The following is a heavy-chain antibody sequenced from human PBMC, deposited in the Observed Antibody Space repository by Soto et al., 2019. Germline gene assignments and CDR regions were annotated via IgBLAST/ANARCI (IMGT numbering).Heavy chain of an antibody. V-gene: IGHV1-69*13. D-gene: IGHD6-13*01. CDR2: IIPIFGTA. J-gene: IGHJ5*01. Sequence: SVKVSCKASGGTFSSYAISWVRQAPGQGLEWMGGIIPIFGTANYAQKFQGRVTITADESTSTAYMELSSLRSEDTAVYYCARGTSNFGSSSWYDYWGHGTLVTVSS. CDR3: ARGTSNFGSSSWYDY. CDR1: GGTFSSYA.